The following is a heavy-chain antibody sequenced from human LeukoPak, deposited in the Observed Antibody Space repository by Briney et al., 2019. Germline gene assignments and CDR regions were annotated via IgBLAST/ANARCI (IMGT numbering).Heavy chain of an antibody. CDR3: AKDSLGLGYCGGDCYSPFDY. CDR2: ISGSGGST. CDR1: GFTFSSYA. J-gene: IGHJ4*02. V-gene: IGHV3-23*01. Sequence: GGSLRLSCAASGFTFSSYAMSWVRQAPGKGLEWVSAISGSGGSTYYADSVKGRFTISRDNSKNTLYLQMNSLRAEDTAVYYCAKDSLGLGYCGGDCYSPFDYWGQGTLVTVSS. D-gene: IGHD2-21*02.